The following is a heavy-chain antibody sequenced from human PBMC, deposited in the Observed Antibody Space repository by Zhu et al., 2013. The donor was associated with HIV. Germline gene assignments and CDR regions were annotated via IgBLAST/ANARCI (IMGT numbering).Heavy chain of an antibody. CDR3: ARAFLRGDESSGYYVPDAFDI. D-gene: IGHD3-22*01. CDR2: INHRGST. V-gene: IGHV4-34*01. Sequence: QVQLQQWGAGLLKPSETLSLTCAVYGGSFTGYYWSWIRQPPGKGLEWIGEINHRGSTSYNPSLESRVTISLDTSKNQISLKLTSVTAADTAVYYCARAFLRGDESSGYYVPDAFDIWGRGTRVTGLF. CDR1: GGSFTGYY. J-gene: IGHJ3*02.